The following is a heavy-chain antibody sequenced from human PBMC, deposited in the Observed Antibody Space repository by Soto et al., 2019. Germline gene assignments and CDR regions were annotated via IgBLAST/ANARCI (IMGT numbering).Heavy chain of an antibody. CDR3: ARDKGYCSGGSCTEADGMDV. CDR2: IYYSGST. Sequence: SETLSLTCTVSGGSISSGGYYWSWIRQHPGKGLEWIGYIYYSGSTYYNPSLKSRVTISVDTSKNQFPLKLSSVTAADTAVYYCARDKGYCSGGSCTEADGMDVWGQGTTVTVSS. V-gene: IGHV4-31*03. J-gene: IGHJ6*02. CDR1: GGSISSGGYY. D-gene: IGHD2-15*01.